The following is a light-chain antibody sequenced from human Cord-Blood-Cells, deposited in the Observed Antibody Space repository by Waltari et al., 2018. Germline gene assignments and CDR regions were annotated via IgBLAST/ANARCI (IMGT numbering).Light chain of an antibody. J-gene: IGLJ3*02. CDR1: SSNIGSNP. V-gene: IGLV1-44*01. CDR2: SNN. CDR3: AAWDDSLNGPV. Sequence: QSVLTQPPSASGTPGQRVTISCSGSSSNIGSNPVNWYQQPPGTAPKLLINSNNRRPSGVPDRFSGSKSGTSASLAISGLQSEDEADYYCAAWDDSLNGPVFGGGTKLTVL.